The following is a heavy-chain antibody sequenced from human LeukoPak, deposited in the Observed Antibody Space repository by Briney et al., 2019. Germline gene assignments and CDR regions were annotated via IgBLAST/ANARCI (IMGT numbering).Heavy chain of an antibody. J-gene: IGHJ3*02. CDR2: IWYDGSNK. CDR1: GFTFSSYG. Sequence: GGSLRLSCAASGFTFSSYGMHWVRQTPGKGLEWVAVIWYDGSNKYYADSVKGRFTISRDNSKNTLYLQMNSLRAEDTAVYYCAKDHILLWFGGLQNAFDIWGQGTMVTVSS. V-gene: IGHV3-33*06. CDR3: AKDHILLWFGGLQNAFDI. D-gene: IGHD3-10*01.